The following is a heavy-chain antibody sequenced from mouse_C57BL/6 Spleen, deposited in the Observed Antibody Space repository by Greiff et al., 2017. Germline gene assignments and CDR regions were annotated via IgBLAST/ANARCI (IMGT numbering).Heavy chain of an antibody. J-gene: IGHJ3*01. CDR3: ATLGNGAWFAY. D-gene: IGHD2-1*01. V-gene: IGHV2-6*01. CDR1: GFSLTSYG. CDR2: IWGVGST. Sequence: VMLVESGPGLVTPSQCLSITCTASGFSLTSYGVDWVRQSPGKGLEWLGVIWGVGSTNYNSALISSLCISKDNYKSQVFLKMNSLHTDDTAMYYCATLGNGAWFAYWGQGTLVTVSA.